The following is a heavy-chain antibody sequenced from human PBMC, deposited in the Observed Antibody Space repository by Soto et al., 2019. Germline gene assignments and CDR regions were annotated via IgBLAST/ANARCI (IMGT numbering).Heavy chain of an antibody. CDR1: GGSVSSGSYY. Sequence: SETLSLTCTVSGGSVSSGSYYWSWIRQPPGKGPEYIAYISYSGTTNYNPSLKSRVTISVDTSENQFSLKLRSVTAADTALYYCARLAHDISTGYANWFDPWGQGTLVTVSS. D-gene: IGHD3-9*01. CDR2: ISYSGTT. CDR3: ARLAHDISTGYANWFDP. J-gene: IGHJ5*02. V-gene: IGHV4-61*01.